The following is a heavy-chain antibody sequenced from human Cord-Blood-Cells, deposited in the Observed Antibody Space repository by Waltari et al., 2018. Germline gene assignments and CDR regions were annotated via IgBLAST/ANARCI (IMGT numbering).Heavy chain of an antibody. CDR2: ISAYNGNT. CDR1: GYTFTSYG. CDR3: ARAYHRPRTVTTRGDAFDI. D-gene: IGHD4-4*01. J-gene: IGHJ3*02. Sequence: GKKPGASVKVSCKASGYTFTSYGISWVRQAPGQGLEWMGWISAYNGNTNYAQKLQGRVTMTTDTSTSTAYMELRSLRSDDTAVYYCARAYHRPRTVTTRGDAFDIWGQGTMVTVSS. V-gene: IGHV1-18*01.